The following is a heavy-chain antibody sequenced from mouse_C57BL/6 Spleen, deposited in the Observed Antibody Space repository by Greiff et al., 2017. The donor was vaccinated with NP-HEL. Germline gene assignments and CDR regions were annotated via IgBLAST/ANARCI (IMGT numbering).Heavy chain of an antibody. CDR2: INPAGSYT. Sequence: QVQLQQPGAELVMPGASVKLSCKASGYTFTSYGMHWVKQRPGQGLEWVGKINPAGSYTYYTQNFKGQFTFTIDKASSNPYMQLSSLTSEDSAVYYCARRVYYCSSRCYFDVWGKGTTLTVSS. CDR3: ARRVYYCSSRCYFDV. J-gene: IGHJ2*01. V-gene: IGHV1-69*01. D-gene: IGHD1-1*01. CDR1: GYTFTSYG.